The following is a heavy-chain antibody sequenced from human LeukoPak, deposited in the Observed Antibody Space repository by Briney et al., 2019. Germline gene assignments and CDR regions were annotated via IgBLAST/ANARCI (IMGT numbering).Heavy chain of an antibody. CDR2: ISWDGGST. CDR1: GFTFDDYT. V-gene: IGHV3-43*01. CDR3: AKEGSSSSGVYYYYMDV. J-gene: IGHJ6*03. D-gene: IGHD6-6*01. Sequence: GGSLRLSCAASGFTFDDYTMHWVRQAPGKGLGWVSLISWDGGSTYYADSVKGRFTSSRDNSKNSLYLQMNSLRTEDTALHYCAKEGSSSSGVYYYYMDVWGKGTTVTVSS.